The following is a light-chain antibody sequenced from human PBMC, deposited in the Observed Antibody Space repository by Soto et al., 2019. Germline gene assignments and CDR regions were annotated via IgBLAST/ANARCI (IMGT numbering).Light chain of an antibody. CDR1: GSNIGNNF. CDR2: DNN. V-gene: IGLV1-51*01. Sequence: QSVLTQPPSVSAAPGQKVTISCSGSGSNIGNNFVSWYQQFPGTAPKFLIYDNNKRPSGIPDRFSGSKSGTSATLGITGLQTGDEADYYCGTWDNSLSAYVFGPGTKLTVL. CDR3: GTWDNSLSAYV. J-gene: IGLJ1*01.